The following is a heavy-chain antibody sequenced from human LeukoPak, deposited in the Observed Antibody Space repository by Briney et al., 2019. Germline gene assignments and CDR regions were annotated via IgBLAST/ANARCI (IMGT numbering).Heavy chain of an antibody. D-gene: IGHD3-10*01. V-gene: IGHV4-34*01. CDR3: ARGYGSGSYTHYFDY. J-gene: IGHJ4*02. CDR1: GGSFSGYY. CDR2: INHSGST. Sequence: SETLSLTCAVYGGSFSGYYWSWIRQPPGKGLEWIGEINHSGSTNYNPSLKSRVTISVDTSKNQFSLKLSSVTAADTAVYYCARGYGSGSYTHYFDYWGQGTLVTVSS.